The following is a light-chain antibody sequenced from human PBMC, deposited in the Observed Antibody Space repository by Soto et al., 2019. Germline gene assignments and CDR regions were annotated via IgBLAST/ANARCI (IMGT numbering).Light chain of an antibody. CDR2: GAS. V-gene: IGKV3-15*01. CDR3: QHYNTWPWT. J-gene: IGKJ1*01. Sequence: VLTQSPATLSVSPWESAKLSFRASQRVSSHLAWYQQKPGQAPRLLIYGASTRATGSPARFSGSGSGTEFTLTISSLQSEDFAVYYCQHYNTWPWTFGQGTKVDIK. CDR1: QRVSSH.